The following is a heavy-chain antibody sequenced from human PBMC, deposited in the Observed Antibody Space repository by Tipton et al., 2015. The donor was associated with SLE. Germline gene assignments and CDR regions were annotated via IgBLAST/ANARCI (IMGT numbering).Heavy chain of an antibody. J-gene: IGHJ3*02. CDR2: TSYDGSNQ. Sequence: SLRLSCAASGFSFLSYAMHWVRQAPGKGLEWVALTSYDGSNQYYADSVEGRLTISRDDSRNTLYLQMDSLKTEDTAVYYCVREGRSSGRAPAFDIWGQGTMVTVSS. CDR1: GFSFLSYA. V-gene: IGHV3-30*04. D-gene: IGHD6-19*01. CDR3: VREGRSSGRAPAFDI.